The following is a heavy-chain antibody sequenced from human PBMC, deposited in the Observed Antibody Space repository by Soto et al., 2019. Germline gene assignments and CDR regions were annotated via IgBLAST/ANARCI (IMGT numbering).Heavy chain of an antibody. V-gene: IGHV4-31*03. Sequence: PSETLSLTCTVSGGSISSGGYYWSWIRQHPGKGLEWIGYIYYSGSTYYNPSLKSRVTISVDTSKNQFSLKLSSVTAADTAVYYCARYIAARLGDAFDIWGQGTMVTVSS. CDR1: GGSISSGGYY. CDR2: IYYSGST. CDR3: ARYIAARLGDAFDI. D-gene: IGHD6-6*01. J-gene: IGHJ3*02.